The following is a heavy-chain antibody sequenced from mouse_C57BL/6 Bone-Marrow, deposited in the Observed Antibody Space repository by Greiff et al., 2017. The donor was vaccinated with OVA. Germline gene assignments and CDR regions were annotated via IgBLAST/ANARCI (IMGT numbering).Heavy chain of an antibody. CDR1: GFNIKDYY. Sequence: EVQLQQSGAELVKPGASVKLSCTASGFNIKDYYMHWVKQRPEQGLEWIGRIDPADGETNYAQKFQGKATITADTSSNTAYLQLSSLTSEDTAVYYCAFLLADYWGQGTTLTVSS. V-gene: IGHV14-2*01. CDR3: AFLLADY. CDR2: IDPADGET. J-gene: IGHJ2*01. D-gene: IGHD2-1*01.